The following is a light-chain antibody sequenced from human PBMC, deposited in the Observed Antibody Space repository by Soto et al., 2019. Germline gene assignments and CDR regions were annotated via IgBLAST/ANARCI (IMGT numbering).Light chain of an antibody. CDR3: QQYGTSLYT. CDR1: QSVNSNY. V-gene: IGKV3-20*01. J-gene: IGKJ2*01. CDR2: GAS. Sequence: EIVLTQSPGTLSLSPGERATLSCRASQSVNSNYLAWYQHKPGQAPRLLIYGASSRATSIPDRFSGSGSGTDFTLTISRLEPEDFALYYCQQYGTSLYTFGQGTKLEIK.